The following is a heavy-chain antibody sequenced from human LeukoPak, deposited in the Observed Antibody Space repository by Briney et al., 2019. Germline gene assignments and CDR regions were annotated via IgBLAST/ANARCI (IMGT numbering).Heavy chain of an antibody. CDR2: ISSSGSYI. J-gene: IGHJ4*02. Sequence: PGGSLRLSCAASGFTFSSYSMNWVRQAPGKGLEWVSSISSSGSYISYADSVKGRLTISRDNAKNSLYLQMNSLKTEDTAVYYCSTSLWPRGYWGQGTLVSVSS. V-gene: IGHV3-21*03. D-gene: IGHD2/OR15-2a*01. CDR3: STSLWPRGY. CDR1: GFTFSSYS.